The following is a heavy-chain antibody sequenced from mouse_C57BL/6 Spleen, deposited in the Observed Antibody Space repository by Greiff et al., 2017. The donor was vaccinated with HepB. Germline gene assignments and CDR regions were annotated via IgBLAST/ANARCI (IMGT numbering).Heavy chain of an antibody. Sequence: EVQVVESGGGLVKPGGSLKLSCAASGFTFSSYAMSWVRQTPEKRLEWVATISDGGSYTYYPDNVKGRFTISRDNAKNNLYLQMSHLKSEDTAMYYCARGCDYPYFDYRGQGTTLTVSS. CDR3: ARGCDYPYFDY. CDR1: GFTFSSYA. J-gene: IGHJ2*01. CDR2: ISDGGSYT. V-gene: IGHV5-4*01. D-gene: IGHD2-4*01.